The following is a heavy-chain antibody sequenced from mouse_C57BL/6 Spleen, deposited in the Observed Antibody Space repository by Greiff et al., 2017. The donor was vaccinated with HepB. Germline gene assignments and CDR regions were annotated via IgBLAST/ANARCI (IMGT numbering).Heavy chain of an antibody. V-gene: IGHV3-6*01. CDR2: ISYDGSN. D-gene: IGHD5-1-1*01. CDR3: ARERKYLAMDY. Sequence: EVQLQESGPGLVKPSQSLSLTCSVTGYSITSGYYWNWIRQFPGNKLEWMGYISYDGSNNYNPSLKNRISITRDTSKNQFFLKLNSVTTEDTATYYCARERKYLAMDYWGQGTSVTVSS. J-gene: IGHJ4*01. CDR1: GYSITSGYY.